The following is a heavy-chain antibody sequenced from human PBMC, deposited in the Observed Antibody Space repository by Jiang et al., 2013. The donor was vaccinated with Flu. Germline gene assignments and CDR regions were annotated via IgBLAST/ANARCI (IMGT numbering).Heavy chain of an antibody. CDR3: NLYGDYGYYYGMDV. CDR2: IKSKTDGGTT. J-gene: IGHJ6*02. Sequence: SNAWMSWVRQAPGKGLEWVGRIKSKTDGGTTDYAAPVKGRFTISRDDSKNTLYLQMNSLKTEDTAVYYCNLYGDYGYYYGMDVWGQGTTVTVSS. D-gene: IGHD4-17*01. V-gene: IGHV3-15*01. CDR1: SNAW.